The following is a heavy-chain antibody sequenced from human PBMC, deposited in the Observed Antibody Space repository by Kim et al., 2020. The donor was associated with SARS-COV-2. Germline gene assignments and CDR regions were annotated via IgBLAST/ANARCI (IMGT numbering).Heavy chain of an antibody. Sequence: KYPEKSQGRVTRTRDTTAKLAYMEMSSLTSEDTGIYYCARDLNPTVFDYWGQGTLVTVSS. V-gene: IGHV1-3*01. CDR3: ARDLNPTVFDY. D-gene: IGHD4-4*01. J-gene: IGHJ4*02.